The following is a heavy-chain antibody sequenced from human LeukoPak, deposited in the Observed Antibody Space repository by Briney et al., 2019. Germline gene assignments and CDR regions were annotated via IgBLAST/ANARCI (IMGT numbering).Heavy chain of an antibody. CDR1: GFTFSTYS. V-gene: IGHV3-48*01. Sequence: GGSLRLSCAASGFTFSTYSVKWVRQAPGKGLEWVSYISDSSAMYYADSVRGRFTISRENDKNSLFLQMNSLRAEDTAVYYCARDGGYSGYDADCWGQGTLVTVSS. D-gene: IGHD5-12*01. CDR3: ARDGGYSGYDADC. CDR2: ISDSSAM. J-gene: IGHJ4*02.